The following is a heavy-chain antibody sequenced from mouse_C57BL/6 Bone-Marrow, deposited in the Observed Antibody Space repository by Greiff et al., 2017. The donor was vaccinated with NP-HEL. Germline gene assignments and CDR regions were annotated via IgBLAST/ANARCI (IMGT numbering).Heavy chain of an antibody. Sequence: VQLQQSGAELVKPGASVKISCKASGYAFSSYWMNWVKQRPGKGLAWIGQIYPGDGDTNYNGKFKGKATLTADKSSSPAYMQLGSLTSDDSAVYFCARKNMDYDIDDWGQGTTLTVSS. CDR3: ARKNMDYDIDD. D-gene: IGHD2-4*01. CDR2: IYPGDGDT. V-gene: IGHV1-80*01. CDR1: GYAFSSYW. J-gene: IGHJ2*01.